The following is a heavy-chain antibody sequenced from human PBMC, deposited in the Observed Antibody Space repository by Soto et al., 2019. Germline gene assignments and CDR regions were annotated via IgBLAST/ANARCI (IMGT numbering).Heavy chain of an antibody. Sequence: SETLSLTCTVSGGSISSINDYWGWIRQPPGKGLEWIGSIYYSGSSYYNPSLKSRVTISVDTSKNQFSLKLNSVTAADTAVYYCARNEYYASGSYSWGKGTLVT. CDR2: IYYSGSS. J-gene: IGHJ5*02. D-gene: IGHD3-10*01. CDR1: GGSISSINDY. CDR3: ARNEYYASGSYS. V-gene: IGHV4-39*01.